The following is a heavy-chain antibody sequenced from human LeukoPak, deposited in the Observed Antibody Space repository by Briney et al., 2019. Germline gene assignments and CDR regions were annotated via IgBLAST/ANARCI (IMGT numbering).Heavy chain of an antibody. D-gene: IGHD6-13*01. CDR1: GFTFSSYS. CDR2: ISSSSSYI. CDR3: ARELIAAAGIPY. J-gene: IGHJ4*02. Sequence: GGSLRLSCAASGFTFSSYSMNWVRQAPGKGLEWVSSISSSSSYIYYADSVKGRFTISRDNAKNSLYLQMNSLRAEDTAVYYCARELIAAAGIPYWGQGTLVTVSS. V-gene: IGHV3-21*01.